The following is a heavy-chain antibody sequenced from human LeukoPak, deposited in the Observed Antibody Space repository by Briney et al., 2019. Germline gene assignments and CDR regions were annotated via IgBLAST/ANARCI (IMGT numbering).Heavy chain of an antibody. CDR2: IIPIFGTA. CDR1: GGTFSSYA. Sequence: SVKVSCKASGGTFSSYAISWVRQAPGQGLEWMGRIIPIFGTANYAQKFQGRVTMTRNTSISTAYMELSSLRSEDTAVYYCARTTYGDYQKADYWGQGTLVTVSS. J-gene: IGHJ4*02. V-gene: IGHV1-69*05. CDR3: ARTTYGDYQKADY. D-gene: IGHD4-17*01.